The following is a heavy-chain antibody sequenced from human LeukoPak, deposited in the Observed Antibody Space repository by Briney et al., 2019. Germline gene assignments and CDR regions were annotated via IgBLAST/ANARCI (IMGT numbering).Heavy chain of an antibody. CDR2: INSDGSST. Sequence: GGSLRLSCAASGFTFSSYWMHWVRQAPGKGLVWVSRINSDGSSTSYADSVKGRFTISRDNAKNTLYLQMNSLRAEDTAVYYCARDPGYGSASHPFDYWGQGTLVTVSS. D-gene: IGHD3-10*01. CDR3: ARDPGYGSASHPFDY. J-gene: IGHJ4*02. CDR1: GFTFSSYW. V-gene: IGHV3-74*01.